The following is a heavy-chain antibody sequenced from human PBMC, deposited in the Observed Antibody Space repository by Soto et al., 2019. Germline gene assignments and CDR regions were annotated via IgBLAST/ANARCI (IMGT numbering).Heavy chain of an antibody. CDR3: AKPPVPGAAFRSGMDV. D-gene: IGHD3-3*02. CDR2: ITDSGGST. Sequence: GGSLRLSCAASGFTFTTYAISWVRQAPGKGLEWVSSITDSGGSTYYADSVKGRFTISRDNSKNTLDLQMNSLRAEDTAVYYCAKPPVPGAAFRSGMDVWGRGTTVTVSS. V-gene: IGHV3-23*01. J-gene: IGHJ6*02. CDR1: GFTFTTYA.